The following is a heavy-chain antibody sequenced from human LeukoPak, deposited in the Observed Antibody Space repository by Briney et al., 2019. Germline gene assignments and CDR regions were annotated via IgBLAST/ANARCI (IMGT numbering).Heavy chain of an antibody. J-gene: IGHJ5*02. CDR1: GGSISSGGYS. D-gene: IGHD1-26*01. V-gene: IGHV4-30-2*01. CDR2: IYHSGST. Sequence: PSQTLSLTCADSGGSISSGGYSWSWIRQPPGKGLEWIGYIYHSGSTYYNPSLKSRVTISVDRSKNQFSLKLSSVTAADTAVYYCARDGLLMGEFDPWGQGTLVTVSS. CDR3: ARDGLLMGEFDP.